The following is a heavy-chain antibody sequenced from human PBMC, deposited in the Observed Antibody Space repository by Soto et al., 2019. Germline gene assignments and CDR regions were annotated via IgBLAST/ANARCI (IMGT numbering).Heavy chain of an antibody. CDR1: GYTFTKYG. D-gene: IGHD2-2*02. CDR3: SRARYCTSPSCYNHYYYGMDI. CDR2: IGVYNGKT. Sequence: QEQLVQSGGEVKKPGASVRVSCKASGYTFTKYGITWVRQAPGQGLEWMGWIGVYNGKTNYARKIQGRVIMTADTSASTAYMVLRSLRSDDTAVYYCSRARYCTSPSCYNHYYYGMDIWGQGTTVSVSS. V-gene: IGHV1-18*04. J-gene: IGHJ6*02.